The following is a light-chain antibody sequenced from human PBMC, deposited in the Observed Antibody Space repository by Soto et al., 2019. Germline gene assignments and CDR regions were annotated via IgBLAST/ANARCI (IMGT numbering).Light chain of an antibody. CDR3: QQSYISHWT. V-gene: IGKV1-39*01. CDR2: GAS. CDR1: QSISNY. Sequence: DIQMTQSPSSLSASVGDRVTITCRASQSISNYLNWYQQKPGKVPSLLIYGASTLQSGVPSRFSGSGSGTDFTLTIRSLQPEDFATYYCQQSYISHWTFGQGTKVEIK. J-gene: IGKJ1*01.